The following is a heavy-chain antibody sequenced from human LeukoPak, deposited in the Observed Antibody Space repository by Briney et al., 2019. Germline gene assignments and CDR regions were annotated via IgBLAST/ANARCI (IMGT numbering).Heavy chain of an antibody. Sequence: ASVKVSCKASGYTFTSYGISWVRQAPGQGLEWMGWISPYNGNTNYAQKLQGRVTMTTDTSTSTAYMDLRSLRSDDTAVYYCVRDHGSPYSSGWYIGKNWFDPWGQGTLVTVSS. V-gene: IGHV1-18*01. CDR2: ISPYNGNT. D-gene: IGHD6-19*01. CDR3: VRDHGSPYSSGWYIGKNWFDP. J-gene: IGHJ5*02. CDR1: GYTFTSYG.